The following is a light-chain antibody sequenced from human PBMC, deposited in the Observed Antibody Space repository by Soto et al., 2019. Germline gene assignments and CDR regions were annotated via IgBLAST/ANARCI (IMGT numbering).Light chain of an antibody. V-gene: IGLV1-44*01. J-gene: IGLJ2*01. CDR3: ASWDDSLNALV. CDR1: SSNIGSNT. Sequence: QSVLTQPPSASGTPVQRVTISCSGSSSNIGSNTVNWYQQLPGTAPKLLIYSNNQRPSGVPDRFSGSKSGTSASLAISGRQSEDEADYYCASWDDSLNALVFGGGTKLTVL. CDR2: SNN.